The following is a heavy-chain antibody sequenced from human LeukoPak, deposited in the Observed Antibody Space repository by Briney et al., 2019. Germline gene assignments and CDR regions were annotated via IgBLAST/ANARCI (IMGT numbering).Heavy chain of an antibody. V-gene: IGHV3-9*01. CDR3: AKATRQNFDWLFLFDP. Sequence: GGSLRLSCAASGFTFDDYAMHWVRQAPGKGLEWVSGISWNSGSIDYADSVKGRFTISRDNAKNSLYLQMNSLRAEDTALYYCAKATRQNFDWLFLFDPWGQGTLVTVSS. CDR2: ISWNSGSI. D-gene: IGHD3-9*01. CDR1: GFTFDDYA. J-gene: IGHJ5*02.